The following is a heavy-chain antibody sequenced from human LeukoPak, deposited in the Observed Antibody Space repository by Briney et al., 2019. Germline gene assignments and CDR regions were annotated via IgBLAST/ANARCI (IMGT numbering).Heavy chain of an antibody. V-gene: IGHV3-74*01. CDR1: GLTFSSYW. Sequence: GGTLRLSCAASGLTFSSYWMHWVRQAPGKGLVWVSRINSDGSSTNYADSVKGRFTISRDNAKNTLHLQMNSLRAEDTAVYYCARGARGSGTASDYWGQGTLVTVSS. D-gene: IGHD3-10*01. CDR3: ARGARGSGTASDY. CDR2: INSDGSST. J-gene: IGHJ4*02.